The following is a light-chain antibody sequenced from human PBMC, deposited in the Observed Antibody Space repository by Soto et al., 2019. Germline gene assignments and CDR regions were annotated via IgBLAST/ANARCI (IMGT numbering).Light chain of an antibody. CDR1: SSDVGGYNY. CDR3: SSYTSSSTRV. J-gene: IGLJ1*01. CDR2: DVS. Sequence: QSALTQPASVSGSPGQSITISCTGTSSDVGGYNYVSWYQQHPGKAPKLMIYDVSNRPSGVSNRFSGYKSGNTASLTISGLQADYEADYYCSSYTSSSTRVFGTGTKVTVL. V-gene: IGLV2-14*01.